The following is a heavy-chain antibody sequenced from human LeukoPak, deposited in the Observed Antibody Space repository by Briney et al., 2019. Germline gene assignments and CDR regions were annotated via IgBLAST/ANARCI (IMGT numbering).Heavy chain of an antibody. Sequence: GGSLRLSCAASGFTFNTYSMNWVRQAPGKGLEWVANIKQDGSEKYYVDSVKGRFTISRDNAKNSLYLQMNSLRAEDTAVYYCARGPAGYYDFWSGYSAFDYWGQGTLVTVSS. CDR3: ARGPAGYYDFWSGYSAFDY. CDR1: GFTFNTYS. CDR2: IKQDGSEK. J-gene: IGHJ4*02. V-gene: IGHV3-7*01. D-gene: IGHD3-3*01.